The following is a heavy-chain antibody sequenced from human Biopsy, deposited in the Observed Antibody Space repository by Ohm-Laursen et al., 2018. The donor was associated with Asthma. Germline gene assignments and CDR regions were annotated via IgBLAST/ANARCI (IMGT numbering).Heavy chain of an antibody. V-gene: IGHV3-30*09. CDR1: GTHFGSYN. Sequence: SLRLSCAASGTHFGSYNMHWARQAPGKGLEWVAVITFDGSTQHYGDSVKGRFAISRDNAKNSLYLQMNSLRDEDTAVYYCARDYGGNSGYYYGMDVWGQGTTVTVSS. J-gene: IGHJ6*02. D-gene: IGHD4-23*01. CDR3: ARDYGGNSGYYYGMDV. CDR2: ITFDGSTQ.